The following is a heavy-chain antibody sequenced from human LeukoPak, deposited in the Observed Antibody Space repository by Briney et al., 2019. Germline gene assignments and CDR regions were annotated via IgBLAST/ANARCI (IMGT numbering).Heavy chain of an antibody. J-gene: IGHJ4*02. V-gene: IGHV5-51*01. D-gene: IGHD3-22*01. CDR2: IYPGDSDT. CDR1: GYSFSSYW. Sequence: GESLKISCKGSGYSFSSYWIVWVRQMPGKGLEWMGIIYPGDSDTRYSPSFQGQVTISADKSISTAYLQWSSLKASDTAMCYCARGYYYDSSGHYYFDYWGQGTLVTVSS. CDR3: ARGYYYDSSGHYYFDY.